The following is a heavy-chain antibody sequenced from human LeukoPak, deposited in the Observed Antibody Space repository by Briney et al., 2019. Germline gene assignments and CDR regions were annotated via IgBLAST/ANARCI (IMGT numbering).Heavy chain of an antibody. CDR3: AILGLSSWRRPIDY. V-gene: IGHV4-39*01. CDR1: GGSISSSSYY. J-gene: IGHJ4*02. CDR2: IYYSGST. D-gene: IGHD6-13*01. Sequence: SETLSLTCTVSGGSISSSSYYWGWIRQPPGKGLEWIGGIYYSGSTYYNPSLKSRVTISVDTSKNQFSLKLSSVTAADTAVYYCAILGLSSWRRPIDYWGQGTLVTVSS.